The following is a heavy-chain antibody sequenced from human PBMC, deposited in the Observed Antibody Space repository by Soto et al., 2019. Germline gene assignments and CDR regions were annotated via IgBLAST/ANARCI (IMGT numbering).Heavy chain of an antibody. Sequence: GESLKISCKGSGYSFTNYWIGWVRQMPGKGLEWTGIIYPGDSDTRYSPSFQGQVTISADKSISTAYLQWSSLKASDTAMYYCARQGYDSSGYYTSDAFDIWGQGTMDTFSS. J-gene: IGHJ3*02. V-gene: IGHV5-51*01. CDR1: GYSFTNYW. CDR3: ARQGYDSSGYYTSDAFDI. D-gene: IGHD3-22*01. CDR2: IYPGDSDT.